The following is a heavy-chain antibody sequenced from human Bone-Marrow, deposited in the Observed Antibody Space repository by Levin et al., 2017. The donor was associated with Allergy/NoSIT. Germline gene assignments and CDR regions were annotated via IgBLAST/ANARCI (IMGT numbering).Heavy chain of an antibody. Sequence: SETLSLTCAVSGYSITSGYYCGWIRQPPGKGLEWIGNNYHSGSTYYNPFLQSCVTISEDTSKNQFSQKLSPVTAADPAVYYWVGEGTFGGIITYYFDYWGQGTLVTVSS. D-gene: IGHD3-3*01. CDR2: NYHSGST. CDR3: VGEGTFGGIITYYFDY. V-gene: IGHV4-38-2*02. J-gene: IGHJ4*02. CDR1: GYSITSGYY.